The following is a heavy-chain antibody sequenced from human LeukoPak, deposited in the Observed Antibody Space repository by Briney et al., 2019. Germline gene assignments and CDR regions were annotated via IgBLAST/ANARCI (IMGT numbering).Heavy chain of an antibody. CDR2: ISGSGLSTT. J-gene: IGHJ5*02. CDR1: GFTSSSYG. D-gene: IGHD1-26*01. V-gene: IGHV3-23*01. Sequence: GGSLRLSCAASGFTSSSYGMSWVRQAPGKGLEWVSAISGSGLSTTFYADSVKGRFTISRDNSKNTLYLQMNSLRAEDTAVYYCAKVGSVSNIMGATTPVSWFDPWGQGTLVTVSS. CDR3: AKVGSVSNIMGATTPVSWFDP.